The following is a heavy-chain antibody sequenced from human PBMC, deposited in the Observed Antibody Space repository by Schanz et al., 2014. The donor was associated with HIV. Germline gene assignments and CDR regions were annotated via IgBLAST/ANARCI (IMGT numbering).Heavy chain of an antibody. Sequence: QAQLVESGGGVVQPWGSLRLSCAASGFSSSNSVIHWVRQAPGKGLECVTALFGSNEHYKESVKGRFTVSGDPSKNTLYLQMNSLRAEDTAVYYCAKDRITGTTGVPYYYYGMDVWGQGTTVTVSS. CDR3: AKDRITGTTGVPYYYYGMDV. V-gene: IGHV3-30*10. CDR2: LFGSNE. D-gene: IGHD1-7*01. CDR1: GFSSSNSV. J-gene: IGHJ6*02.